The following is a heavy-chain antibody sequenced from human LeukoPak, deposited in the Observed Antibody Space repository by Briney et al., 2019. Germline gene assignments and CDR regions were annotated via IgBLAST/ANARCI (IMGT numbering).Heavy chain of an antibody. CDR2: ISGSSGHT. Sequence: GGSLRLSRAASGFTVSTNCMTWVRQAPGKGLEWVSAISGSSGHTYYADSVKGRFTISRDNSKNTLYLQMNSLRAEDTAVYYCAKVGFSEMEWLLYSDHWGQGTLVTVSS. D-gene: IGHD3-3*01. V-gene: IGHV3-23*01. CDR3: AKVGFSEMEWLLYSDH. CDR1: GFTVSTNC. J-gene: IGHJ4*02.